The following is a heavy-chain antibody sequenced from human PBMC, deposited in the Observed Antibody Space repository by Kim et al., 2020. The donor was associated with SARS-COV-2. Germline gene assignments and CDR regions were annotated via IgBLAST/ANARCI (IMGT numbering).Heavy chain of an antibody. CDR3: ARGLVATVGGWLDP. D-gene: IGHD5-12*01. Sequence: ASVKVSCKASGYTFSNYYMHWVRQAPGQGLEWMGIINPSDGLTTYSQKFQGRFTVTSDTSTSTVYMELSSLRSEDTAVYYCARGLVATVGGWLDPWGQGSLVTVSS. CDR1: GYTFSNYY. V-gene: IGHV1-46*01. J-gene: IGHJ5*02. CDR2: INPSDGLT.